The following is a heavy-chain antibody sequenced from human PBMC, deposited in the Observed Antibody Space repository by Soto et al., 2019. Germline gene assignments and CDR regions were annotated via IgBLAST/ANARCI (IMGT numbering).Heavy chain of an antibody. CDR3: AKATATGGGAFDI. CDR1: GFICSSYD. J-gene: IGHJ3*02. V-gene: IGHV3-23*01. Sequence: GGSLRLSCAASGFICSSYDMSWVRQSPGKGLEWVSTILVDGRTFYVDSVKGRFTISRDSSQNTVYLQMNSLTAGDTALYYCAKATATGGGAFDICGQGTMVTVSS. D-gene: IGHD2-8*02. CDR2: ILVDGRT.